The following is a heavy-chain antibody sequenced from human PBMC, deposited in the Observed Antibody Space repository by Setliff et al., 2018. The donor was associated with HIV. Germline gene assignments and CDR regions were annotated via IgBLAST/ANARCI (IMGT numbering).Heavy chain of an antibody. J-gene: IGHJ6*02. Sequence: ASVKVSCKASGYTFSSYGISWVRQAPGQGLEWMGWISPSNGYTDYAQKFRDRVTLTTDTSTSTAYMEIKSLTSDDTAVYYCARDRGDLSLAYYLYYGMDVWGQGTTVTVSS. CDR1: GYTFSSYG. D-gene: IGHD3-10*01. V-gene: IGHV1-18*01. CDR3: ARDRGDLSLAYYLYYGMDV. CDR2: ISPSNGYT.